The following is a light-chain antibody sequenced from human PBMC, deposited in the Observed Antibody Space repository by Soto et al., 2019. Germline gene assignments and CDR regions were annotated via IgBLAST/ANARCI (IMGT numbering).Light chain of an antibody. Sequence: EIVLTQSPGTLSLSPGERATLSCRASQRISSSYLAWYQHKPGQAPRLLLYGASSMATGIPDRFSGSGSGTDFTLTISRLEPEDFAVYYCLHYGRSPPYTFGQGTKLEIK. CDR1: QRISSSY. V-gene: IGKV3-20*01. CDR3: LHYGRSPPYT. CDR2: GAS. J-gene: IGKJ2*01.